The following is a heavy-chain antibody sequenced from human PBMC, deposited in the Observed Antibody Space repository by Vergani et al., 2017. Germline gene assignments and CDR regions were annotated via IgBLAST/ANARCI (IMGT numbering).Heavy chain of an antibody. CDR3: ARERKPGDYLFDY. CDR1: GFTVSSNY. Sequence: EVQLVESGGGVVRPGGSLRLSCAASGFTVSSNYMSWVRQAPGKGLEWVSVIYSGGSTYYADSVKGRFTISRDNSKNTLYLQMNSLRAEDTAVYYCARERKPGDYLFDYWGQGTLVTVSS. CDR2: IYSGGST. J-gene: IGHJ4*02. D-gene: IGHD4-17*01. V-gene: IGHV3-53*01.